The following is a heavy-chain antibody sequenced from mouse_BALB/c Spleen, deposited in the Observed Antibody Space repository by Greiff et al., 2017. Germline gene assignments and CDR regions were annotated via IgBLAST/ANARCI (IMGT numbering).Heavy chain of an antibody. J-gene: IGHJ3*01. CDR1: GFTFSSYT. Sequence: EVKLMESGGGLVQPGGSLKLSCAASGFTFSSYTMSWVRQTPEKRLEWVAYISNGGGSTYYPDTVKGRFTISRDNAKNTLYLQMSSLKSEDTAMYYCARGGYYGSSAFAYWGQGTLVTVSA. D-gene: IGHD1-1*01. CDR2: ISNGGGST. CDR3: ARGGYYGSSAFAY. V-gene: IGHV5-12-2*01.